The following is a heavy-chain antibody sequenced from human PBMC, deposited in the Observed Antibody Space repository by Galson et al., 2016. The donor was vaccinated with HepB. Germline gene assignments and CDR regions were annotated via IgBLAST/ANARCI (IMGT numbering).Heavy chain of an antibody. CDR3: AKVRQLAYSYGMDV. CDR2: ISHDGTVV. Sequence: SLRLSCAASGFSFHNYGMHWVRQAPGKGLEWLAVISHDGTVVYYADSVKGRFTISRDNSKNTLYLQMNSLRAEDTAVYYCAKVRQLAYSYGMDVWGQGTTVTVSS. J-gene: IGHJ6*02. D-gene: IGHD6-6*01. CDR1: GFSFHNYG. V-gene: IGHV3-30*18.